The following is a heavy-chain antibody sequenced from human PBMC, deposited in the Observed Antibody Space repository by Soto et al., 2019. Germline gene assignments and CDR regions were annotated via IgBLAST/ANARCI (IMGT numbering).Heavy chain of an antibody. J-gene: IGHJ6*02. CDR1: GYTFTTYS. Sequence: ASVKVSCKASGYTFTTYSMHWVRQAPGHRLEWMGWSNAGNGYTQYSQDFQGRVTITRDTSASTAYMELSSLRSEDMAVYYCARDGGSGMDVWGQGTTVTVSS. CDR3: ARDGGSGMDV. D-gene: IGHD3-16*01. V-gene: IGHV1-3*02. CDR2: SNAGNGYT.